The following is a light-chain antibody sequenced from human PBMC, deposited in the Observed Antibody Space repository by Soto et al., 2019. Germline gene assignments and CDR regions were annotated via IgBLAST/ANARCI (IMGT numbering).Light chain of an antibody. V-gene: IGKV3-15*01. Sequence: EIVITQSPSTLSVSPGERASLSCRASQSVSSNLAWYQQKPGQAPRLLIYGASTRATGIPARFSGSGSGIEFTLTISSLQSEDFAVYYCQQYNNWPPRTFGQGTKVDIK. CDR2: GAS. J-gene: IGKJ1*01. CDR1: QSVSSN. CDR3: QQYNNWPPRT.